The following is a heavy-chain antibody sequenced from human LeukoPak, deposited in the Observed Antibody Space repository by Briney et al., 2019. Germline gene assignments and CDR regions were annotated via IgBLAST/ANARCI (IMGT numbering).Heavy chain of an antibody. D-gene: IGHD2-15*01. CDR1: GGSFSGYY. Sequence: SETLSLTCAVYGGSFSGYYWSWIRQPPGKGLEWIVEINHSGSTNYNPSLKSRVTISVDTSKNQFSLKLSSVTAADTAVYYCARGKGYCSGGSCYPPYYFDYWGQGTLVTVSS. V-gene: IGHV4-34*01. CDR3: ARGKGYCSGGSCYPPYYFDY. CDR2: INHSGST. J-gene: IGHJ4*02.